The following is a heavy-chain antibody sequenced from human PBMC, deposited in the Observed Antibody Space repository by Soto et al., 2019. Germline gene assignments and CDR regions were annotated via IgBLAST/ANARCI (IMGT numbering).Heavy chain of an antibody. Sequence: SETLSLTCAVSGYSISSSNCWSWVRQPPGKGLEWIGEIYHSGSTNYNPSLKSRVTISVDKSKDQFSLKLSSVTAADTAVYYCARGVGELSKYYFDYWGQGTLVTVSS. V-gene: IGHV4-4*02. D-gene: IGHD3-10*01. CDR1: GYSISSSNC. CDR2: IYHSGST. J-gene: IGHJ4*02. CDR3: ARGVGELSKYYFDY.